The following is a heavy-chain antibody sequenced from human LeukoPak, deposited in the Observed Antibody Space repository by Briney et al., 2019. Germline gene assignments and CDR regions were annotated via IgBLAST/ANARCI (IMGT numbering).Heavy chain of an antibody. Sequence: GGSLRLSCAASGFTFSSYAMTWVRQAPGKGLEWVSAISGSGRSTYYADSVKGRFTISRDNSKNTLYLQMNSLRAEDTAVYYCAKAPVIAPAGTFDPWGQGTLVTVSS. D-gene: IGHD6-13*01. V-gene: IGHV3-23*01. CDR2: ISGSGRST. CDR1: GFTFSSYA. CDR3: AKAPVIAPAGTFDP. J-gene: IGHJ5*02.